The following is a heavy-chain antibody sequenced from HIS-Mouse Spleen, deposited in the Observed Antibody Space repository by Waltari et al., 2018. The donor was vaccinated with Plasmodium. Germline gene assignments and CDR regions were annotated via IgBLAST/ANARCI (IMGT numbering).Heavy chain of an antibody. CDR3: ARGSAAAGPFDY. V-gene: IGHV4-34*01. CDR2: INHSGST. J-gene: IGHJ4*02. D-gene: IGHD6-13*01. CDR1: GGSFSGYY. Sequence: QVQLQQWGAGLLKPSETLSLTCAAYGGSFSGYYWSWIRQPPGKGLEWIGEINHSGSTNYNPSLKSRVTISVDTSKNQFSLKLSSVTAADTAVYYCARGSAAAGPFDYWGQGTLVTVSS.